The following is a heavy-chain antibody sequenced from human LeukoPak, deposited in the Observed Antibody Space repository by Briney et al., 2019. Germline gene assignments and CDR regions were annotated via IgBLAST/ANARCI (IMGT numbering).Heavy chain of an antibody. CDR3: ARGWGYFDWLLGY. CDR2: INNRNEYI. CDR1: GFSFSNYN. J-gene: IGHJ4*02. V-gene: IGHV3-21*01. Sequence: GGSLRLSCAAPGFSFSNYNMNWVRQAPGKGLEWVASINNRNEYIYYADSVKGRFTISRDNTKNSLYLQMNTLRAEDTAVYYCARGWGYFDWLLGYWGQGTLVTVSS. D-gene: IGHD3-9*01.